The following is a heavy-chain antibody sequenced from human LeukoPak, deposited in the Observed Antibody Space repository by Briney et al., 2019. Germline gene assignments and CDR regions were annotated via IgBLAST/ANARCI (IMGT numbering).Heavy chain of an antibody. V-gene: IGHV1-2*02. J-gene: IGHJ6*03. CDR1: GYTFTGYY. D-gene: IGHD2-8*01. Sequence: GASVKVSCKASGYTFTGYYMHWVPQAPGQGLEWMGWINPNSGGTNYAQKFQGRVTMTRDTSISTAYMELSRLRSDDTAVYYCARDRVVLMVYARPDYMDVWGKGTTVTVSS. CDR2: INPNSGGT. CDR3: ARDRVVLMVYARPDYMDV.